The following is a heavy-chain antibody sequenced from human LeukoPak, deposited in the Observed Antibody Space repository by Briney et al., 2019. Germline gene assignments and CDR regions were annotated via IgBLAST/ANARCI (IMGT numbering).Heavy chain of an antibody. V-gene: IGHV2-70*01. Sequence: SGPALLQPTPILTLTCTFSGFSLSSSGVCVSWIRQPPVKALEWLALIDWDDDKYYSTSLKTRLTISKGTSKTQVVLTMTNIDPVDKATYYCSRTVVSPPSRLGYWVRGSILTVSS. CDR2: IDWDDDK. CDR1: GFSLSSSGVC. D-gene: IGHD4-23*01. CDR3: SRTVVSPPSRLGY. J-gene: IGHJ4*02.